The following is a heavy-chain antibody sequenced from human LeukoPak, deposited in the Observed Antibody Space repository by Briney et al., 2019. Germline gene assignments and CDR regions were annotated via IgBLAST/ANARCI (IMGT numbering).Heavy chain of an antibody. CDR2: INHSGST. CDR3: ARRTTVTIPFGC. V-gene: IGHV4-34*01. CDR1: GGSFSGYY. Sequence: SETLSLTRAVYGGSFSGYYWSWIRQPPGKGLEWSGEINHSGSTNYNPSLKSRVTISVDKSKNQFSLKLSSVTAADTAVYYCARRTTVTIPFGCWGQGTLVTVSS. J-gene: IGHJ4*02. D-gene: IGHD4-11*01.